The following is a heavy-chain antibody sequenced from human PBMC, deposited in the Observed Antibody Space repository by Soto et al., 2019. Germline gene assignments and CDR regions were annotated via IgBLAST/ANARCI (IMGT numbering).Heavy chain of an antibody. CDR3: ARGGHHIYGVYWNDYLDY. V-gene: IGHV1-18*01. Sequence: QVQLVQSGAEVKEPGASVKISCKTSGYTFSNYGVTWVRQAPGRGLEWIGWNTDYAQKFQGTATMTRDTATSTAYLEVRRLKSDDTAVYCCARGGHHIYGVYWNDYLDYWGQGTLFPVSS. J-gene: IGHJ4*02. CDR2: NT. D-gene: IGHD1-1*01. CDR1: GYTFSNYG.